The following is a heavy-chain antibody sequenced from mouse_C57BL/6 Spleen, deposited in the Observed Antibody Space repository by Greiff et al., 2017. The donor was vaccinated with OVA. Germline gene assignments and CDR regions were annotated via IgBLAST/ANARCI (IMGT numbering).Heavy chain of an antibody. J-gene: IGHJ4*01. Sequence: QVQLQQSGAELVRPGTSVKVSCKASGYAFTNYLIEWVKQRPGQGLEWIGVINPGSGGTNYNEKFKGKATLTADKSSSTAYMQLSSLTSEDSAVYFCARALLLRGRAMDYWGQGTSVTVSS. CDR1: GYAFTNYL. CDR2: INPGSGGT. CDR3: ARALLLRGRAMDY. D-gene: IGHD1-1*01. V-gene: IGHV1-54*01.